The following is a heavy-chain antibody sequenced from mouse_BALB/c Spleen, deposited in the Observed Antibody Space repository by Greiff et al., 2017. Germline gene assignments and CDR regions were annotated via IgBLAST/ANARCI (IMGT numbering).Heavy chain of an antibody. J-gene: IGHJ4*01. CDR1: GFTFSSYT. Sequence: EVHLVESGGGLVKPGGSLKLSCAASGFTFSSYTMSWVRQTPEKRLEWVATISSGGIYTYYPDSVKGRFTISRDNAKNTLYLQMSSLKSEDTAMYYCTRDPGAMDYWGQGTSVTVSS. CDR2: ISSGGIYT. V-gene: IGHV5-6-4*01. CDR3: TRDPGAMDY.